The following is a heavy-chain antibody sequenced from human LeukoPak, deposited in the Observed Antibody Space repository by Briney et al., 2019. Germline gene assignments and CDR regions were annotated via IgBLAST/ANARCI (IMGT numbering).Heavy chain of an antibody. J-gene: IGHJ3*02. D-gene: IGHD3-16*02. CDR3: ARDLDDYVWGSYRNGAFDI. CDR1: GFDFRNYY. CDR2: IKRDGSEK. Sequence: PGGSVRLSCEASGFDFRNYYMSWVRQAPGKGLEWVANIKRDGSEKYYVDSVKGRFTISRDNAKNSLYLQMNSLRAEDTAVYYCARDLDDYVWGSYRNGAFDIWGQGTMVTVSS. V-gene: IGHV3-7*01.